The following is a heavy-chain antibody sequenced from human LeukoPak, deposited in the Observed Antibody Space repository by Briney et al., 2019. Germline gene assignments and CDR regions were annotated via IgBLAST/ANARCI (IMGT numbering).Heavy chain of an antibody. Sequence: PSETLSLTCTVSGGSISSGGYYWSWIRQHPGKGLEWIGFISGSGSTYYKSSLKSRVTISVDTSKNQFSLKLTSVTAADTAVYYCARWGFTRYCSGGSCYGGDYWGQGTLVTVSS. CDR3: ARWGFTRYCSGGSCYGGDY. V-gene: IGHV4-31*03. D-gene: IGHD2-15*01. CDR1: GGSISSGGYY. CDR2: ISGSGST. J-gene: IGHJ4*02.